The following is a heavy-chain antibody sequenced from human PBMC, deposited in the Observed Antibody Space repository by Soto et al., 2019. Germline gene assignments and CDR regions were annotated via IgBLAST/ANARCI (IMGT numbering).Heavy chain of an antibody. Sequence: EVQLVESGGSLVKPGKSLRLSCVGSGFPFTGAWMHWVRQAPGKGLEWVGRIKSKSAGETTDYAAPVKGRFTISRDDSKTTLFLQMNNLQLGDAAMYYWVWEGPYWYLALWGSGTLVTVSS. CDR3: VWEGPYWYLAL. D-gene: IGHD1-26*01. J-gene: IGHJ2*01. CDR2: IKSKSAGETT. CDR1: GFPFTGAW. V-gene: IGHV3-15*07.